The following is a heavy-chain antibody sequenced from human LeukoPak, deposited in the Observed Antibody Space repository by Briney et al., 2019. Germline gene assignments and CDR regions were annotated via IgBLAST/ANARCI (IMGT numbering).Heavy chain of an antibody. D-gene: IGHD1-20*01. Sequence: PGGSLRFSCAASGFTFSSYAMSWVRQAPGKGLEWVSAISGSGGSTYYADSVKGRFTISRDNSKNTLYLQMNSLRAEDTAVYYCAKAKITQSDRDPFDYWGQGTLVTVSS. CDR2: ISGSGGST. V-gene: IGHV3-23*01. CDR3: AKAKITQSDRDPFDY. CDR1: GFTFSSYA. J-gene: IGHJ4*02.